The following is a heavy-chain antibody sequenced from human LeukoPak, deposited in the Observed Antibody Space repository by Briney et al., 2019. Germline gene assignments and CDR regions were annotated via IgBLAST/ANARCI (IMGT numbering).Heavy chain of an antibody. V-gene: IGHV4-59*08. CDR1: GGSISSYY. CDR3: ARHEDGYCSGGSCVLFDY. D-gene: IGHD2-15*01. CDR2: IYYSGNT. J-gene: IGHJ4*02. Sequence: SETLSLTCTVSGGSISSYYWSWIRQPPGKGLEWIGYIYYSGNTNYNPSLKSRVTISVDKSKNQFSLKLSSVTAADTAVYYCARHEDGYCSGGSCVLFDYWGQGTLVTVSS.